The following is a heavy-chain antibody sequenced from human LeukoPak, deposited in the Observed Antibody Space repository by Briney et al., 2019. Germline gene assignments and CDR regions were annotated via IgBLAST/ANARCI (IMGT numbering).Heavy chain of an antibody. J-gene: IGHJ3*02. D-gene: IGHD5-18*01. V-gene: IGHV3-30-3*01. CDR2: ISYDGSNK. Sequence: PGGSLRLSCAASGFTFSSYAMHWVRQAPGKGMEWVAVISYDGSNKYYADSVKGRFTISRDNSKNTLYLQMNSLRAEDTAVYYCAREGVNSYGRIDAFDIWGQGTMVTVSS. CDR1: GFTFSSYA. CDR3: AREGVNSYGRIDAFDI.